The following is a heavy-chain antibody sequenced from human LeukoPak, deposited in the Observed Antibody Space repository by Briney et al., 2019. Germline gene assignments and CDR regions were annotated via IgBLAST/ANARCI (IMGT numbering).Heavy chain of an antibody. J-gene: IGHJ4*02. V-gene: IGHV1-2*02. CDR1: GYTFTGYY. Sequence: VASVTVSCKASGYTFTGYYIQWVRQAPGEGREWMGWINPNRGGTNYAQTFQGRVTMTRDTSISPASMELSRLRSDDTAVYYCAREKNRSLGYSYGLGYWGQGTLVTVSS. CDR2: INPNRGGT. CDR3: AREKNRSLGYSYGLGY. D-gene: IGHD5-18*01.